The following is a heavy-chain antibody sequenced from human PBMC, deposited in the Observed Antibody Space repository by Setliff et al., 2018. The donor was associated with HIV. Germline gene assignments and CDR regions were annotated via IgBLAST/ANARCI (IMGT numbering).Heavy chain of an antibody. J-gene: IGHJ6*02. CDR2: IYYTGST. CDR3: ARAIGDASGGGLDV. V-gene: IGHV4-59*01. CDR1: RGSISYYY. Sequence: SETLSLTCTVSRGSISYYYWNRIRQPPGKGLEWIGYIYYTGSTNYNPSLKSRVTISVDTSKNQFSLKLSSVTAADTAVYYCARAIGDASGGGLDVWGPGTTVTVSS. D-gene: IGHD2-15*01.